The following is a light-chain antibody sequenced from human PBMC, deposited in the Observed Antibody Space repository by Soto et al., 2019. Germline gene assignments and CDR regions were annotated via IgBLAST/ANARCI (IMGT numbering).Light chain of an antibody. CDR2: DVS. CDR3: NSYTSSSTLPYV. Sequence: QSALTQPASVSGSPGQSITVSRTGTSSDVGGYNYVSWYQQHPGKAPKVMIYDVSKRPSGVSNRFSGSKSGNTASLTISGLQAEDEADYYCNSYTSSSTLPYVFGTGTKLTVL. CDR1: SSDVGGYNY. V-gene: IGLV2-14*01. J-gene: IGLJ1*01.